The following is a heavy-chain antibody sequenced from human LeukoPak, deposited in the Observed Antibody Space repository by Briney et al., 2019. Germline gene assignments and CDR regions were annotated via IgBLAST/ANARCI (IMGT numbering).Heavy chain of an antibody. Sequence: GGSLRLSCAASGFIFRRYWMSWVRQAPGKGLEWVANIKQDGSEKYYVDSVKGRFTISRDNAKNPLYLQMNSLGPDDTAVYYCARDPYSGNYGNYYYYYMDVWGKGTTVTISS. CDR3: ARDPYSGNYGNYYYYYMDV. J-gene: IGHJ6*03. CDR2: IKQDGSEK. V-gene: IGHV3-7*01. D-gene: IGHD1-26*01. CDR1: GFIFRRYW.